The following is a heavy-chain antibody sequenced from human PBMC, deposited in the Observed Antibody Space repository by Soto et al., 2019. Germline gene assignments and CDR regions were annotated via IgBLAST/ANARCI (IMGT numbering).Heavy chain of an antibody. CDR3: ARGTAGWFSYYYYYGMDV. Sequence: LETLSLTCAVYGGSFRGYYCSWIRQPPGKGLEWIGEINHSGSTNYNPSLKSRVTISVDTSKNQFSLKLSSVTAADTAVYYCARGTAGWFSYYYYYGMDVWGQGTTVTVSS. CDR1: GGSFRGYY. D-gene: IGHD3-10*01. CDR2: INHSGST. V-gene: IGHV4-34*01. J-gene: IGHJ6*02.